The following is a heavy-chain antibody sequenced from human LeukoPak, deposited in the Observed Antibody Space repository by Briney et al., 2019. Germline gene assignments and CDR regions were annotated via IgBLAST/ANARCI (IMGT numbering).Heavy chain of an antibody. V-gene: IGHV3-66*04. CDR2: IYSGGST. J-gene: IGHJ6*02. CDR1: GFAVSSNY. CDR3: ARHTPGGGYYYYYGMDV. Sequence: GGSPRLSCAASGFAVSSNYMSWVRQAPGKGLEWVSVIYSGGSTYYADSVKGRFTISRDNSKNTLYLQLNSLRDEDTAVYYCARHTPGGGYYYYYGMDVWGQGTTVTVSS. D-gene: IGHD2-8*02.